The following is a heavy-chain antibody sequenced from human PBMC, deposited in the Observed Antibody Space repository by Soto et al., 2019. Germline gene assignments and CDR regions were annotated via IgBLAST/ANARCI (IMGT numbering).Heavy chain of an antibody. CDR2: INPNSGGT. J-gene: IGHJ6*02. CDR1: GYTFTGYY. D-gene: IGHD3-10*01. CDR3: ARDEGMVRGAPIYGMDV. V-gene: IGHV1-2*04. Sequence: GASVKVSCKASGYTFTGYYMHWVRQAPGQRLEWMGWINPNSGGTNYAQKFQGWVTMTRDTSISTAYMELSRLRSDDTAVYYCARDEGMVRGAPIYGMDVWGQGPTVTVSS.